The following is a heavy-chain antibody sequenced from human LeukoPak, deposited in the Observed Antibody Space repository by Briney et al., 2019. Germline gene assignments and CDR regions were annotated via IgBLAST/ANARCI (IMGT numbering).Heavy chain of an antibody. V-gene: IGHV3-21*01. J-gene: IGHJ4*02. CDR1: GFTFSSYT. CDR2: ISSSSSYI. D-gene: IGHD6-19*01. Sequence: GGSLRLSCAASGFTFSSYTMNWVRQAPGKGLEWVSSISSSSSYIYYADSVKGRFTISRDNAKNSLYLQMNSLRAEDTAVYYCARGSIAVAGTEDYWGQGTLVTVSS. CDR3: ARGSIAVAGTEDY.